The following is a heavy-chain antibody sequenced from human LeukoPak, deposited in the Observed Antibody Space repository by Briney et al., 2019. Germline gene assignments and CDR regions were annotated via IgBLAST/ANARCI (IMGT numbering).Heavy chain of an antibody. CDR3: ARDRTMIVVVISGGYWFDP. Sequence: SETLSLTCTVSGGSISSYYWSWIRQPPGKGLEWIGYIYYSGSTNYNPSLKSRVTISVDTSKNQFSLKLSSVTAADTAVYYCARDRTMIVVVISGGYWFDPWGQGTLVTVSS. CDR1: GGSISSYY. J-gene: IGHJ5*02. V-gene: IGHV4-59*12. D-gene: IGHD3-22*01. CDR2: IYYSGST.